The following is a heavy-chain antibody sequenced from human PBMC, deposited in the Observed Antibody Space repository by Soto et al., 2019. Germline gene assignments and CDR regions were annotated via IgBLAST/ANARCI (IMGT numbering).Heavy chain of an antibody. D-gene: IGHD4-17*01. V-gene: IGHV4-4*02. CDR3: AKSEATVLDY. CDR1: CGSMSSSNW. CDR2: AHHSGQT. J-gene: IGHJ4*02. Sequence: QVQLQESVPVLVKPSGTLSLTCTVSCGSMSSSNWWNWVRQSPGKGLEWIGEAHHSGQTNYNPSLMCRVTISLDKSKNLFSLKLTSVTAADTAVYSYAKSEATVLDYWSQGTQVTIYS.